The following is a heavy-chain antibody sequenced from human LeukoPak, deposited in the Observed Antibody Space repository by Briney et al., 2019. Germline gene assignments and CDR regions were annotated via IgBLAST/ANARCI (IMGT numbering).Heavy chain of an antibody. CDR3: ASGGTDY. V-gene: IGHV4-59*01. Sequence: SETLSLTCTVSGGSISSYYWSWIRQPPGKGLEWIGYIYYSGSTNHNPSLKSRVTISVDTSKNQFSLKLSSVTAADTAVYYCASGGTDYWGQGTLVTVSS. J-gene: IGHJ4*02. CDR1: GGSISSYY. CDR2: IYYSGST.